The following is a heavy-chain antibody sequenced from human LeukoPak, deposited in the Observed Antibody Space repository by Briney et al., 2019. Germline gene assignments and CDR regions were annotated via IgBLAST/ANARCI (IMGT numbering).Heavy chain of an antibody. J-gene: IGHJ6*02. Sequence: GGSLRLSCVASGFTISGYSMNWVRQAPGKGLEWISSITGAGNFISYSDSVKGRFTISRDNAKNSLYLQMNSLRAEDTAVYYCARDFWEIVVVPAAYMDVWGQGTTVTVSS. CDR2: ITGAGNFI. D-gene: IGHD2-2*01. CDR3: ARDFWEIVVVPAAYMDV. CDR1: GFTISGYS. V-gene: IGHV3-21*01.